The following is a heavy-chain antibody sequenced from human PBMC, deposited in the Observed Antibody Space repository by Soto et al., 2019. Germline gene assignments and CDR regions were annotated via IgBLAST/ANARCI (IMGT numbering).Heavy chain of an antibody. Sequence: EVQLLESGGGLVQPGGSLRLSCAASGFTFSSYAMSWVRQAPGKGLEWVSAISGSGGSTYYADSVKGRFTISRDNSKNTLYLQRNSLRAEDTAVYYCAKVRDVVVTGIGLFDYWGQGTLVTVCS. CDR2: ISGSGGST. CDR3: AKVRDVVVTGIGLFDY. V-gene: IGHV3-23*01. J-gene: IGHJ4*02. D-gene: IGHD2-21*02. CDR1: GFTFSSYA.